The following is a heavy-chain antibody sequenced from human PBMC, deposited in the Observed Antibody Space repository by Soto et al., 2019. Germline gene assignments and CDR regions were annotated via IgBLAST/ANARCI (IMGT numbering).Heavy chain of an antibody. CDR1: GFSFSIYW. D-gene: IGHD3-10*01. V-gene: IGHV3-7*01. Sequence: GGSLRLSCAASGFSFSIYWMSWVRQAPGKGLEWVASMNQDGSEKYYEDSVKGRFTISRDNAKNSLYLQMNRLRADDTAIYYCARLPDVYNSGSPYYMDVWGKGTTVTVSS. J-gene: IGHJ6*03. CDR2: MNQDGSEK. CDR3: ARLPDVYNSGSPYYMDV.